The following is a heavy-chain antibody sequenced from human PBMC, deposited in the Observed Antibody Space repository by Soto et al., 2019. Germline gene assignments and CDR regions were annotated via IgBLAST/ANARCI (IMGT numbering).Heavy chain of an antibody. Sequence: EVQLVESGGGLVQPGGSLRLSCAASGFSFSTYAMYWVRQAPGKGLEYISVISSSGGSTYYANSVRGRFTISRDNSKNTLYLQMGSLRVEDMAVYYCARAGYSYGLDYGGQGTLVTVSS. V-gene: IGHV3-64*01. D-gene: IGHD5-18*01. CDR3: ARAGYSYGLDY. CDR2: ISSSGGST. J-gene: IGHJ4*02. CDR1: GFSFSTYA.